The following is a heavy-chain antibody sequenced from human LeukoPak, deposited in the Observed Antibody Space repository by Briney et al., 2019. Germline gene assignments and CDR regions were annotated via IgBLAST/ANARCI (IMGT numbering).Heavy chain of an antibody. V-gene: IGHV4-59*08. CDR2: IYYSGST. Sequence: PSETLSLTCTVSGGSISSYYWSWIRQPPGKGLEWIGYIYYSGSTNYNPSLKSRVTISVDTSKNQFSLKLSSVTAADTAVYYCARGTAPLGWFDPWGQGTLVTVSS. CDR1: GGSISSYY. CDR3: ARGTAPLGWFDP. J-gene: IGHJ5*02. D-gene: IGHD3-10*01.